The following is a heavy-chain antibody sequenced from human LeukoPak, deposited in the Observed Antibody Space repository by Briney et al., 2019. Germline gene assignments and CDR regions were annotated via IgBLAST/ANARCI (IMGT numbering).Heavy chain of an antibody. J-gene: IGHJ4*02. CDR3: ARVPRWYVIDY. Sequence: GGSLRLFCAASGLTFSSYEMKWVRLAPGEGLEWVSYISSSGSTIYYADSVKGRFTLSRDNAKNSLYLQMNSLRAEDTAVYYCARVPRWYVIDYWGQGTLVTVSS. D-gene: IGHD4-23*01. V-gene: IGHV3-48*03. CDR1: GLTFSSYE. CDR2: ISSSGSTI.